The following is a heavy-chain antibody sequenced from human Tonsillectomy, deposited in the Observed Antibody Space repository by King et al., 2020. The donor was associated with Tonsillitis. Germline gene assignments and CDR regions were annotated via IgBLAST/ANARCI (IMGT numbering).Heavy chain of an antibody. CDR3: AKSYGSGSYYDAFDI. Sequence: VQLVESGGGVVQPGGSLRLSCAASGFTFSNYAMHWVRQAPGKGLEWVTFIRYDGSKKYYADSVKGRFTVSRDNSKNTLFLQMNSLRAEDTAVYYCAKSYGSGSYYDAFDIWGQGTMATVSS. CDR2: IRYDGSKK. J-gene: IGHJ3*02. V-gene: IGHV3-30*02. CDR1: GFTFSNYA. D-gene: IGHD3-10*01.